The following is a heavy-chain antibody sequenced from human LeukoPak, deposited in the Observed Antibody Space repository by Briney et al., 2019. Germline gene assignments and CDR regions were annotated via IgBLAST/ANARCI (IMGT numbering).Heavy chain of an antibody. CDR2: IKQDGSEK. CDR3: ARDRRCSSTSCYYFDY. J-gene: IGHJ4*02. V-gene: IGHV3-7*04. CDR1: GFTFSSYW. D-gene: IGHD2-2*01. Sequence: GGSLRLSCAASGFTFSSYWMTWARQAPGKGLEWVANIKQDGSEKYYVDSVKGRFTISRGNAKNSLYLQMNSLRAEDTAVYYCARDRRCSSTSCYYFDYWGQGTLVTVSS.